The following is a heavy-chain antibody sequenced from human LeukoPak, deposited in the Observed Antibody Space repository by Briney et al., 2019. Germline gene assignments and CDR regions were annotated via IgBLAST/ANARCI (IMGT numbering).Heavy chain of an antibody. CDR3: AKDLIALPPAILLYGMDV. Sequence: PGGSLRLSCAASGFTFSSYSMNWVRQAPGKGLEWVAVISYDGSNKYYADSVKGRFTISRDNSKNTLYLQMNSLRAEDTAVYYCAKDLIALPPAILLYGMDVWGQGTTVTVSS. J-gene: IGHJ6*02. V-gene: IGHV3-30*18. CDR1: GFTFSSYS. CDR2: ISYDGSNK.